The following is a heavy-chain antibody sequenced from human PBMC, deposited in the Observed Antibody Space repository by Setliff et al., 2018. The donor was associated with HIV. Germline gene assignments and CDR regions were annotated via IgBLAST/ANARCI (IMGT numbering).Heavy chain of an antibody. V-gene: IGHV1-18*01. J-gene: IGHJ3*02. CDR1: GYTFSNFG. D-gene: IGHD3-10*01. CDR2: INGYSGKT. Sequence: ASVKVSCKSSGYTFSNFGVSWVRQAPGQGLEWLGYINGYSGKTHFPPRLQGRLTMTTDTSTDTVNLELRSLASDDTAIYYCAREAPRYASGAFDMWGLGTMVTVSS. CDR3: AREAPRYASGAFDM.